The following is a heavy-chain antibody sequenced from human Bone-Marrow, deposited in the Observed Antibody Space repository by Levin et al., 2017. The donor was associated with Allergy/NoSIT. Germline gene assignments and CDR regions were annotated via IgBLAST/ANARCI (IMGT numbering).Heavy chain of an antibody. CDR3: ARDQASGWTRADY. J-gene: IGHJ4*02. V-gene: IGHV1-2*06. CDR2: INPNSGGT. CDR1: GYTFTGYY. Sequence: ASVKVSCKASGYTFTGYYMHWVRQAPGQGLEWMGRINPNSGGTNYAQKFQGRVTMTRDTSISTAYMELSRLRSDDTAVYYCARDQASGWTRADYWGQGTLVTVSS. D-gene: IGHD6-19*01.